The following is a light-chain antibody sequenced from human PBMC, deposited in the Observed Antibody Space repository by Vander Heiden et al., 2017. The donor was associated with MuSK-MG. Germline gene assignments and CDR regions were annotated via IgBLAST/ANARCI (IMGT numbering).Light chain of an antibody. J-gene: IGLJ3*02. CDR3: AAGDDSRSGWV. V-gene: IGLV1-47*02. CDR1: SSHIGSNY. Sequence: QSVLTQPPSASGTPGQRVTISCSGSSSHIGSNYVYWYQQLPGTAPKLLIYSNNQRPSGVPDRCSGSKSGTSASLAISGLRAEDEADYYCAAGDDSRSGWVFGGGTKLTVL. CDR2: SNN.